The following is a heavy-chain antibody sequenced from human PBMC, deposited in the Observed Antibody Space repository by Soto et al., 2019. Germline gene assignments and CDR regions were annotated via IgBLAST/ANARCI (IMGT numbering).Heavy chain of an antibody. J-gene: IGHJ6*02. CDR3: ASMYSSSWYNLDYYYYGMDV. CDR2: IYYSGST. D-gene: IGHD6-13*01. CDR1: GGSISSSSYY. V-gene: IGHV4-39*01. Sequence: PSETLSLTCTVSGGSISSSSYYWGWIRQPPGKGLEWIGSIYYSGSTYYNPSLKSRVTISVDTSKNQFSLKLSSVTAADTAVYYCASMYSSSWYNLDYYYYGMDVWGQGTTVTVSS.